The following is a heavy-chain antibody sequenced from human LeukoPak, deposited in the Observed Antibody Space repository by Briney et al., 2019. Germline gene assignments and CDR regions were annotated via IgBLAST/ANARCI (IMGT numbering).Heavy chain of an antibody. J-gene: IGHJ4*02. CDR1: GFTFRNYW. V-gene: IGHV3-74*01. Sequence: GGSLRLSCVASGFTFRNYWMHWVRQVPGKGLMWVSRIKTDGSSTSYADSVKGRFTISRDNAKNTLYLQMNSLRAEDTAVYYCAKVGWFGELLSANYYFDYWGQGTLVTVSS. CDR3: AKVGWFGELLSANYYFDY. D-gene: IGHD3-10*01. CDR2: IKTDGSST.